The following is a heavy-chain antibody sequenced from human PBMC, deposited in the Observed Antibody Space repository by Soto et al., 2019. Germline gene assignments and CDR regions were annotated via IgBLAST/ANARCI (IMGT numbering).Heavy chain of an antibody. Sequence: GASVKVSCKASGYTFTSYGISWVRQAPGQGLEWMGWISAYNGNTNYAQKLQGRVTMTTDTSTSTAYMELRSLRSDDTAVYYCARAAPIAVAGHFDYWGQGTLVTVSS. J-gene: IGHJ4*02. CDR2: ISAYNGNT. D-gene: IGHD6-19*01. CDR3: ARAAPIAVAGHFDY. CDR1: GYTFTSYG. V-gene: IGHV1-18*04.